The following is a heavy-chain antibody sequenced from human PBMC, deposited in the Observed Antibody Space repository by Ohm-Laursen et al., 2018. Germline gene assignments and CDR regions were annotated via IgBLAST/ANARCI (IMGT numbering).Heavy chain of an antibody. J-gene: IGHJ4*02. D-gene: IGHD2-2*01. Sequence: SLSLSCSAPGFTFSNYGMHWVRQSPGKGPGWVAVISDDGGDKHYVDSVKGRFTISRDNSKNTLYLQMNSLRPEDTAMYHCARDSKRGPADYYFDYWGQGTLVTVSS. CDR3: ARDSKRGPADYYFDY. CDR2: ISDDGGDK. V-gene: IGHV3-30*03. CDR1: GFTFSNYG.